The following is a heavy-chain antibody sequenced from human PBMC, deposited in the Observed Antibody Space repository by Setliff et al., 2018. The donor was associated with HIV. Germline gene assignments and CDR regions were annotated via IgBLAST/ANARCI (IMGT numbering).Heavy chain of an antibody. Sequence: ASVKVSCKAPGGTDGSYAFSWVRQAPGQGLEWMGRVLPLFGTVSYAQKFQGRVTITADKATSTVYMEVSSLRSEDTAVYYCARGVAINYYGSGTYLGHWGQGTLVTVSS. CDR1: GGTDGSYA. CDR2: VLPLFGTV. CDR3: ARGVAINYYGSGTYLGH. D-gene: IGHD3-10*01. V-gene: IGHV1-69*06. J-gene: IGHJ4*02.